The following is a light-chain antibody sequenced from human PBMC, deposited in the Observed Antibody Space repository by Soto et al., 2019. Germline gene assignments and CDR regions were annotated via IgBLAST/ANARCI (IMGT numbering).Light chain of an antibody. CDR2: KAS. V-gene: IGKV1-5*03. CDR3: QQYKNYCLT. J-gene: IGKJ4*01. CDR1: QSISNW. Sequence: DIQMTQSPSTLSASVGDRVTITCRASQSISNWLAWYQQKPGKAPKLLIYKASSLESGVPSRFSGSGSGTEFTLTISSLQPNDFATYYCQQYKNYCLTFGGGTKVEIK.